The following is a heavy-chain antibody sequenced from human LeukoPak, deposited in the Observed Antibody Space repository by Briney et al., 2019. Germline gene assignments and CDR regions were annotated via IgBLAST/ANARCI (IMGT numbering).Heavy chain of an antibody. V-gene: IGHV4-59*08. D-gene: IGHD3-10*01. CDR2: IYYSGST. CDR1: GGSISSYY. CDR3: ARGSMVRASYYFDY. Sequence: SETLSLTCTVSGGSISSYYWSWIRQPPGKGLEWIGYIYYSGSTYYNPSLKSRVTISVDTSKNQFSLKLSSVTAADTAVYYCARGSMVRASYYFDYWGQGTLVTVSS. J-gene: IGHJ4*02.